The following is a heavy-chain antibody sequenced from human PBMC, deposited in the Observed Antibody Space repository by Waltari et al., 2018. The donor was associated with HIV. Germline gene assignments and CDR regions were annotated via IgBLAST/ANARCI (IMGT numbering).Heavy chain of an antibody. CDR3: ARDGDRRDFDY. D-gene: IGHD2-21*02. CDR1: GFTFINYS. Sequence: EVQLVESGGGLVQPGGSLRLSCEASGFTFINYSMHWVRQAPGKGLEWVSYISSGSSARYYADSLKGRFTISRDNAKNSLYLQMYSLRPEDTAVYYCARDGDRRDFDYWGQGTLVTVSS. CDR2: ISSGSSAR. J-gene: IGHJ4*02. V-gene: IGHV3-48*01.